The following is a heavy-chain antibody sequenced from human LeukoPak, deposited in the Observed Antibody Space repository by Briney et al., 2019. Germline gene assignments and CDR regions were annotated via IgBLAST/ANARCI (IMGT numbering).Heavy chain of an antibody. V-gene: IGHV7-4-1*02. CDR3: ARDAAYSNYYWFDP. J-gene: IGHJ5*02. CDR1: GYTFTSYA. CDR2: INTNTGNP. Sequence: GASVKVSCKASGYTFTSYAMNWVRQAPGQGLEWMGWINTNTGNPTYAQGFTGRFVFSLDTSVSTAYLQISSLKAEDTAVYYCARDAAYSNYYWFDPWGQGTLVTVSS. D-gene: IGHD4-11*01.